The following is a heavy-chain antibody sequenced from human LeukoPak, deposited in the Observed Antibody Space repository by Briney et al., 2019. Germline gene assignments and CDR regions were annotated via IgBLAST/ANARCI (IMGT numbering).Heavy chain of an antibody. J-gene: IGHJ3*02. V-gene: IGHV4-61*02. Sequence: SETLSLTCTVSGGSLSSGTYYWSWIRQPAGEGLEWIGRIYSSGSTNYNPSLKSRVTISVDTSKNQFSLKLSSMTTADTAVYYCARGRIGYCGSTSCPGTFDIWGQGTMVTVSS. CDR3: ARGRIGYCGSTSCPGTFDI. CDR1: GGSLSSGTYY. CDR2: IYSSGST. D-gene: IGHD2-2*01.